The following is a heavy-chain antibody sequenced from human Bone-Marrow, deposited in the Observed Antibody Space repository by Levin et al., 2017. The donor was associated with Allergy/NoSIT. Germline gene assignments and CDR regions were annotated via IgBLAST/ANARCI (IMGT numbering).Heavy chain of an antibody. Sequence: GESLKISCAASGFTFSSYAMHWVRQAPGKGLEWVAVISYDGSNKYYADSVKGRFTISRDNSKNTLYLQMNSLRAEDTAVYYCARDQIPIAVAGTFDYWGQGTLVTVSS. J-gene: IGHJ4*02. CDR3: ARDQIPIAVAGTFDY. D-gene: IGHD6-19*01. CDR1: GFTFSSYA. CDR2: ISYDGSNK. V-gene: IGHV3-30-3*01.